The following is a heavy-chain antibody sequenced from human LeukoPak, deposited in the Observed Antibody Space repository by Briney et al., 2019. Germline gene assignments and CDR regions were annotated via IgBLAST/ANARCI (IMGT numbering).Heavy chain of an antibody. D-gene: IGHD3-10*01. CDR2: ISSSGSTI. CDR1: GFTFSDYY. J-gene: IGHJ4*02. Sequence: GGSLRLSCAASGFTFSDYYMSWIRQAPGKGLEWVSYISSSGSTIYYADSVKGRFTISRDNAKNSLYLQMNSLRAEDTAVYYCARTYGSGSYYRNPHFDYWGQGTLVTVSS. CDR3: ARTYGSGSYYRNPHFDY. V-gene: IGHV3-11*01.